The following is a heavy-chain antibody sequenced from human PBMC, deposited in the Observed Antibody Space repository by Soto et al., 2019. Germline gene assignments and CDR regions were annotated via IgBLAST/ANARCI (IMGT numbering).Heavy chain of an antibody. CDR3: ARGRRRYQLLGCYFDY. J-gene: IGHJ4*02. CDR2: VFYTGFT. D-gene: IGHD2-2*01. Sequence: SETLSLTCAVSGGSISGSYYYWGWLRQSPGRGPEWIGSVFYTGFTSYNPSLESRVSVSVDTSKNQFSLKVSAVTAADTAVYYCARGRRRYQLLGCYFDYWGQGTLVTVSS. CDR1: GGSISGSYYY. V-gene: IGHV4-39*01.